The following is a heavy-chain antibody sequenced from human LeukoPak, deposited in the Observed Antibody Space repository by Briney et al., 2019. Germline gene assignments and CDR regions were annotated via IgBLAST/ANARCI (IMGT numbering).Heavy chain of an antibody. J-gene: IGHJ6*03. CDR2: INWNGGST. V-gene: IGHV3-20*04. Sequence: GGSLRLSCVASGFTFDEYGMGWVRHAPGGGVERVCGINWNGGSTVYAESVKGGFTISRDNAKHSLYLQMNSLRAEDTALYYCTRMARAGYYFYMDVWGQGTTVTVSS. CDR1: GFTFDEYG. CDR3: TRMARAGYYFYMDV. D-gene: IGHD5-24*01.